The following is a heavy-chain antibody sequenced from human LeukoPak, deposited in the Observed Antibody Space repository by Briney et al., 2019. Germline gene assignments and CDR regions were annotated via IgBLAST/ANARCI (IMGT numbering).Heavy chain of an antibody. CDR1: GFTFSSYA. J-gene: IGHJ4*02. D-gene: IGHD6-13*01. V-gene: IGHV3-23*01. CDR3: ATKLPAAGRGFDY. CDR2: ISGSGGSA. Sequence: PGGSLRLSCAASGFTFSSYAMSWVRQAPGKGLEWVSAISGSGGSAYYADSVKGRFTISRDSAKNSLFLQMNSLRAEDTAVYYCATKLPAAGRGFDYWGQGTLVTVSS.